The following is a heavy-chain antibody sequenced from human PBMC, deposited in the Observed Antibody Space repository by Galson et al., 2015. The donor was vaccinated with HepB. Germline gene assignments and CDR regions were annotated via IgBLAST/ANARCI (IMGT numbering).Heavy chain of an antibody. D-gene: IGHD2-2*01. J-gene: IGHJ6*02. CDR3: AKDGGPKHCSSTSCYLYYYGMDV. Sequence: SLRLSCAASGFTFSSYAMSWVRQAPGKGLEWVSAISGSGGSTYYADSVKSRFTISRDNSKNTLYLQMNSLRAEDTAVYYCAKDGGPKHCSSTSCYLYYYGMDVWGQGTTVTVSS. CDR2: ISGSGGST. CDR1: GFTFSSYA. V-gene: IGHV3-23*01.